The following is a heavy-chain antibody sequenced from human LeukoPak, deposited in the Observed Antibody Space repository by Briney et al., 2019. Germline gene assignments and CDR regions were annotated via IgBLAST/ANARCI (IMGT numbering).Heavy chain of an antibody. CDR2: ASVGSSSI. V-gene: IGHV3-21*01. J-gene: IGHJ3*02. CDR1: GFTFDDYA. CDR3: ARGPYGSGRDYAFDI. Sequence: GRSLRLSCAASGFTFDDYAMHWVRQAPGKGLEWLSSASVGSSSIYYADSVKGRFTISRDDAKNSLYLQMNSLRAEDTAVYYCARGPYGSGRDYAFDIWGQGTMVTVSS. D-gene: IGHD3-10*01.